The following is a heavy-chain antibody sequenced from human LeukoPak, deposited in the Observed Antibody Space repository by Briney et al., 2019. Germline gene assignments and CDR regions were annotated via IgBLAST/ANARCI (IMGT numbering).Heavy chain of an antibody. V-gene: IGHV4-59*08. CDR1: GGSISGYY. Sequence: PSETLSLTCTVSGGSISGYYWSWIRQPPGKGLEWIGFIYYSGDTNYNPSLKSRVTISADTSKNQFSLNLTSVTAADTAVYYCARMSGSPWYWGQGTLVTVSS. CDR3: ARMSGSPWY. J-gene: IGHJ4*02. CDR2: IYYSGDT. D-gene: IGHD3-10*01.